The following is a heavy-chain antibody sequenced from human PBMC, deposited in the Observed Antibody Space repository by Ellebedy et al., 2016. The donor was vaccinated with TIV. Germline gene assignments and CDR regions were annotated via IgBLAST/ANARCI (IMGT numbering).Heavy chain of an antibody. V-gene: IGHV3-7*03. J-gene: IGHJ4*02. CDR1: GFTFSLNW. CDR3: VRDLHWSSFD. D-gene: IGHD1-1*01. CDR2: IKEDGSEE. Sequence: GESLKISCAASGFTFSLNWMYWVRQAPGKGLEWVANIKEDGSEEYYVDSVKGRFTISRDNAKNELYLQMNSLRAEDTAVYYCVRDLHWSSFDWGQGTLVTVSS.